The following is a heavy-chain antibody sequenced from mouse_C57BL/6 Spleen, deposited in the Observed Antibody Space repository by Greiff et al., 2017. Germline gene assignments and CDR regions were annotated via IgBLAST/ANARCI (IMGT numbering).Heavy chain of an antibody. D-gene: IGHD1-1*01. CDR1: GFTFTDYY. V-gene: IGHV7-3*01. CDR2: IRNKANGYTT. Sequence: EVQVVESGGGLVQPGGSLSFSCAASGFTFTDYYMSWVRQPPGKALEWLGFIRNKANGYTTEYSVSVKGRFTISRDTSQSILYLQMNALSAEDSATYCCTRHGSSSYYFDCWGQGTTLTVSS. CDR3: TRHGSSSYYFDC. J-gene: IGHJ2*01.